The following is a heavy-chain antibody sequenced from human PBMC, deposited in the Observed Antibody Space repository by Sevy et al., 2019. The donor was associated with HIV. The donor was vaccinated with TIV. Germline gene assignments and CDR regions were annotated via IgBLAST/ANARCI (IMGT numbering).Heavy chain of an antibody. CDR3: ARSYSYGYLYYGMDV. Sequence: GGSLRLSCAASGFTFSSYAMHWVRQAPGKGLEWVAVISYDGSNKYYADSVKGRFTISRDNSKNTLYLQMNSLRAEDTAVYYCARSYSYGYLYYGMDVWGQGTTVTASS. CDR2: ISYDGSNK. D-gene: IGHD5-18*01. J-gene: IGHJ6*02. V-gene: IGHV3-30*04. CDR1: GFTFSSYA.